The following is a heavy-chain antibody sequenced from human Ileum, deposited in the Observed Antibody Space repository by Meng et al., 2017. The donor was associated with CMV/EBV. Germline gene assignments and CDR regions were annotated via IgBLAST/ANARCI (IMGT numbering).Heavy chain of an antibody. V-gene: IGHV4-61*02. D-gene: IGHD6-13*01. J-gene: IGHJ4*02. CDR1: GGSTISGSHY. CDR2: IHTSGST. Sequence: VLLQEPGPRPVKPFQTLSLSCTVSGGSTISGSHYWSWIRQSAGKGLEWIGRIHTSGSTNYNPSLESRVTISIDTSRNQFSLKLTSVTAADTAVYFCARGKAVGTGHWGQGTLVTVSS. CDR3: ARGKAVGTGH.